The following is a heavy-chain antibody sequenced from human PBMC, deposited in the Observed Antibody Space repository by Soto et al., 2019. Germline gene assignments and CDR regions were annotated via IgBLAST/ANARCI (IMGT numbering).Heavy chain of an antibody. V-gene: IGHV3-23*01. CDR2: ISGSGGST. CDR1: GFTFSSYA. Sequence: EVQLLESGGGLVQPGGSLRLSCAASGFTFSSYAMSWVRQAPGKGLGWVSAISGSGGSTYYADSVKGRFTISRDNSKNTLYLQMNSLRAEDTAVYYCAKGPRAFYGYNWFDPWGQGTLVTVSS. CDR3: AKGPRAFYGYNWFDP. J-gene: IGHJ5*02. D-gene: IGHD4-17*01.